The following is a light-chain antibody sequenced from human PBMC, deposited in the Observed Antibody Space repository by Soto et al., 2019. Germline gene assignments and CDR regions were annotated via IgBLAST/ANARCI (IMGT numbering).Light chain of an antibody. J-gene: IGLJ1*01. V-gene: IGLV2-14*01. Sequence: QSALTQPASVSGSPGQSITISCTGTSSDIGAYNYVSWYQQHPGKAPKLMIYEVTNRPSGISNRFSGSRSGNTASLSISGLQAEEEADYYCSSYSSGIALVFGTGTKLTVL. CDR2: EVT. CDR3: SSYSSGIALV. CDR1: SSDIGAYNY.